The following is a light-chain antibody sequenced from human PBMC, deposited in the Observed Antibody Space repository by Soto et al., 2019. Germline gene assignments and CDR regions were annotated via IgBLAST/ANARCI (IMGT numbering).Light chain of an antibody. CDR1: QSISSS. J-gene: IGKJ2*01. CDR3: QQSYSTPYT. CDR2: AAY. V-gene: IGKV1-39*01. Sequence: DIQMTQSPSSLSASVGDRVTITCRASQSISSSLNWYQQKPGKAPKLLIYAAYSLQSGVPSGFSGSGSGTDFTLTISSLQPEDFATYYCQQSYSTPYTFGQGTKLEIK.